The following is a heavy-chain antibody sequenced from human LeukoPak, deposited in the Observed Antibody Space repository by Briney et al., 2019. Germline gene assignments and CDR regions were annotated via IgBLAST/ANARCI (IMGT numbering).Heavy chain of an antibody. CDR3: AKDRRDSGWWYFDY. V-gene: IGHV3-30*18. J-gene: IGHJ4*02. Sequence: QPGRSLRLSCAASGFTFSTYGMHWVRQAPGKGLEWVAVISYDGSNKDYADSVKGRFTISRDNYKNTLYLQMNSLRAEDTAVYYCAKDRRDSGWWYFDYWGQGTLVTVSS. CDR1: GFTFSTYG. D-gene: IGHD6-19*01. CDR2: ISYDGSNK.